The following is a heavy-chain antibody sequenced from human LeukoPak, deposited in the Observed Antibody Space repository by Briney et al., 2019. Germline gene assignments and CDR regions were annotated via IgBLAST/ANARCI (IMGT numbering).Heavy chain of an antibody. Sequence: ASVKVSCKVSGYTLTELSMHWVRQAPGKGLEWMGGFDPEDGETIYAQKFQGRVTMTEDTSTDTAYMELSSLRSEDTAVYYCATSLVGATFADYWGQGTLVTVSP. CDR1: GYTLTELS. J-gene: IGHJ4*02. V-gene: IGHV1-24*01. D-gene: IGHD1-26*01. CDR3: ATSLVGATFADY. CDR2: FDPEDGET.